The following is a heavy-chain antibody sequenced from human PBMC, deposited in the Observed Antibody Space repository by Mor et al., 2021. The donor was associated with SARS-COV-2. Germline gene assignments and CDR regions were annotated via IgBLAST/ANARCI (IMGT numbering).Heavy chain of an antibody. J-gene: IGHJ4*02. Sequence: TISRDNAKNTLYLQMNSLRAEDTAVYYCARGARQGVMVPFDYWGQGTLATVSS. V-gene: IGHV3-74*01. D-gene: IGHD2-8*01. CDR3: ARGARQGVMVPFDY.